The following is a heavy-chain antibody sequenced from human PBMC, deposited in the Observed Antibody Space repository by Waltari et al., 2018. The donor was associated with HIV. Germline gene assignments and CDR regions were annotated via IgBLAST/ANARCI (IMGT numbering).Heavy chain of an antibody. CDR2: VDPEDCET. CDR3: ATDPLIVGASA. V-gene: IGHV1-24*01. J-gene: IGHJ5*02. CDR1: GYSLSELS. Sequence: QVQLIQSGVEVKKPGASVKVSCKVSGYSLSELSMHWVRQAPGKGLEWMGGVDPEDCETIYAQKFQGRVTMTEDTSTDTAYMELSSLRSEDTAVYYCATDPLIVGASAWGQGTLVTVSS. D-gene: IGHD1-26*01.